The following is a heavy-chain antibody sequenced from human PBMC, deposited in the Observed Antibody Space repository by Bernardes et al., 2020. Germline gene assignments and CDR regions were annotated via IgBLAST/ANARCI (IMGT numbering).Heavy chain of an antibody. CDR2: IWYDGSNK. D-gene: IGHD3-16*02. Sequence: GGSLRLSCAASGFTFSSYGMHWVRQAPGKGLEWVAVIWYDGSNKYYADSVKGRFTISRDNSKNTLYLQMNSLRAEDTAVYYCARDMITFGGLIWAIDYWGQGTLVTVSS. CDR3: ARDMITFGGLIWAIDY. V-gene: IGHV3-33*01. J-gene: IGHJ4*02. CDR1: GFTFSSYG.